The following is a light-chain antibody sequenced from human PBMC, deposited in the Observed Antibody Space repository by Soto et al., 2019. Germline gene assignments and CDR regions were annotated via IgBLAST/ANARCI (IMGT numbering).Light chain of an antibody. J-gene: IGKJ1*01. Sequence: DIQMTQSPSTLSAPVGDRVTITCRAGQSISSWLAWYQQKPGKAPKLLIYDASSLESGVPSRFSGSGSGTEFTLTISSLQPDDFATYYCQQYNSYPGTFGQGTKVDIK. CDR2: DAS. CDR1: QSISSW. V-gene: IGKV1-5*01. CDR3: QQYNSYPGT.